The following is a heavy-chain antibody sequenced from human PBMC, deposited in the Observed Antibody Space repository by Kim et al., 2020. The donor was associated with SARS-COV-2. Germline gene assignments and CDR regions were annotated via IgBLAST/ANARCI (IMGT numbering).Heavy chain of an antibody. CDR1: GITFSMYW. D-gene: IGHD4-17*01. CDR2: IRQDGSEK. Sequence: GGSLRLSCEASGITFSMYWMNLVRQAPGKGLEWVAIIRQDGSEKLYVDSVKGRFTITRDNAKNSLFLQMSSLRVEDTAVYFCVGGLGWQPDYWGRGTLVTVSS. V-gene: IGHV3-7*01. J-gene: IGHJ4*02. CDR3: VGGLGWQPDY.